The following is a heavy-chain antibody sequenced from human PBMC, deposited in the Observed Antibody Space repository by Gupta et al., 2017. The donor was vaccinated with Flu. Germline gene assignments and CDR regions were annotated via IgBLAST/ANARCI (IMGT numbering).Heavy chain of an antibody. D-gene: IGHD1-26*01. CDR3: ATSARVGREQYDY. V-gene: IGHV1-24*01. Sequence: RQAPGKGLEWMGGFDPEDGETIYAQKFQGRVTMTEDTSTDTAYMELSSLRSEDTAVYYGATSARVGREQYDYWGQGTLVTVSS. CDR2: FDPEDGET. J-gene: IGHJ4*02.